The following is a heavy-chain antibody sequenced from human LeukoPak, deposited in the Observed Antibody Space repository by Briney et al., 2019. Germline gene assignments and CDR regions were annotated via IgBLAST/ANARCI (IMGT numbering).Heavy chain of an antibody. CDR3: AREGEHYDFLTGSSYYYYAMDV. V-gene: IGHV3-11*06. CDR2: ISSSSTYT. CDR1: GFTFSDYY. J-gene: IGHJ6*02. Sequence: GGSLRLSCAASGFTFSDYYMSWVRQAPGKGLEWVSYISSSSTYTNYADSVKSRFTISRDNAKNSLYLQMNSLRAEDTAVYYCAREGEHYDFLTGSSYYYYAMDVWGQGTTVTVSS. D-gene: IGHD3-9*01.